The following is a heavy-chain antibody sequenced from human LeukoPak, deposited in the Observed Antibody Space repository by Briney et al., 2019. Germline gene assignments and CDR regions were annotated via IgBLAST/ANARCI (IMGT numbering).Heavy chain of an antibody. CDR1: GGTFSSYA. Sequence: GASVKVSCKASGGTFSSYAISWVRQAPGQGLEWMGRIIPIFGTANYAQKFQGRVTITTDKSTSTAYMELSSLRSEDTAVYYCARGEWFGELLTTSSPFDYWGQGTLVTVSS. D-gene: IGHD3-10*01. J-gene: IGHJ4*02. CDR2: IIPIFGTA. CDR3: ARGEWFGELLTTSSPFDY. V-gene: IGHV1-69*05.